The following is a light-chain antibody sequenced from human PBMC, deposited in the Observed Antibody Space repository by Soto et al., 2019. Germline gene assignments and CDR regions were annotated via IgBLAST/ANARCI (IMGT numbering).Light chain of an antibody. CDR3: QAWDSSTKV. CDR2: QDT. J-gene: IGLJ1*01. CDR1: KLGDKY. Sequence: SYELTQPASVSVSPGQTASITCSGDKLGDKYACWYQQKPGQSPVLVIYQDTKRPSGIPERFSGSNSGNTATLTISGTQAMDEADYYCQAWDSSTKVFGTGTKLTVL. V-gene: IGLV3-1*01.